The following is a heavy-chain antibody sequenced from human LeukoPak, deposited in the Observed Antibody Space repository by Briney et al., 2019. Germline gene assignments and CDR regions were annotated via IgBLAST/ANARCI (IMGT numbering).Heavy chain of an antibody. CDR1: AGTFSSYA. J-gene: IGHJ6*02. V-gene: IGHV1-69*13. CDR3: ATDNCSSTSCYSVHYYYYGMDV. Sequence: SVKVSCKASAGTFSSYAISWVRQAPGQGLEWMGGIIPIFGTANYAQKFQGRVTITADEATSTAYVELSSLRSEDTAVYYCATDNCSSTSCYSVHYYYYGMDVWGQGTTVTVSS. D-gene: IGHD2-2*01. CDR2: IIPIFGTA.